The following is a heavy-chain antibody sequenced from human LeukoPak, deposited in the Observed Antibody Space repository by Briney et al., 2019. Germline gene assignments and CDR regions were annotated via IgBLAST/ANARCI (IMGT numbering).Heavy chain of an antibody. D-gene: IGHD2-15*01. V-gene: IGHV1-18*01. CDR2: ISAYNGNT. Sequence: ASVKVSCTASGYTFTSYGISWVRQAPGQGLEWMGWISAYNGNTNYAQKFQGRVTMTEDTSTDTAYMELSSLRSEDTAVYYCATSGDSPFDYWGQGTLVTVSS. CDR3: ATSGDSPFDY. J-gene: IGHJ4*02. CDR1: GYTFTSYG.